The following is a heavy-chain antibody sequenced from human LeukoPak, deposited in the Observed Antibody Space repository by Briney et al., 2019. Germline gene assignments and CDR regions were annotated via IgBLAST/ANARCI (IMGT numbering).Heavy chain of an antibody. CDR2: ISYDGSNK. CDR1: GFTFSSYG. J-gene: IGHJ6*02. D-gene: IGHD5-12*01. Sequence: PGRSLRLSCAASGFTFSSYGMHWVRQAPGKGLEWVAVISYDGSNKYYADSVKGRFTISRDNSKNTLYLQMNSLRAEDTAVYYCAKDRGGYDNYYYYGMDVWGQGTTVTVSS. V-gene: IGHV3-30*18. CDR3: AKDRGGYDNYYYYGMDV.